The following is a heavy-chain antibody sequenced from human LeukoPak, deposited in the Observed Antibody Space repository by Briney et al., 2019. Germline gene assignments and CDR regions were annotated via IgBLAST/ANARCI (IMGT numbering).Heavy chain of an antibody. CDR2: ISYDGSNK. D-gene: IGHD2-21*02. Sequence: GGSLRLSCAASGFTFNNYVMHWVRQAPGKGLEWVALISYDGSNKYYADSVRGRFTISRDNSKNTLYLQMNSLRPEDTAVYYCARDEEGYCGGDCYFDYWGQGTLVTVSS. J-gene: IGHJ4*02. CDR3: ARDEEGYCGGDCYFDY. CDR1: GFTFNNYV. V-gene: IGHV3-30*03.